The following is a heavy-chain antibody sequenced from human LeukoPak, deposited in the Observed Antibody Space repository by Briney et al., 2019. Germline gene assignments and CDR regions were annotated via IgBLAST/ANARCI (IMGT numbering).Heavy chain of an antibody. D-gene: IGHD5-12*01. CDR1: GYTFTSYG. CDR3: ARDFRRDSGYAAEDY. J-gene: IGHJ4*02. CDR2: ISAYNGNT. V-gene: IGHV1-18*01. Sequence: ASVKVSCKASGYTFTSYGISWVRQAPGQGLEWMGWISAYNGNTNYAQKLQGRVTMTTDTSTSTAYMELRSLRSDDTAVYYCARDFRRDSGYAAEDYWGQGTLVTVSS.